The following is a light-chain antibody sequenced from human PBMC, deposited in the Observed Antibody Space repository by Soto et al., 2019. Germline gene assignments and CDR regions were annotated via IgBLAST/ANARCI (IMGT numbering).Light chain of an antibody. CDR3: AAWDDSLSGVV. J-gene: IGLJ3*02. V-gene: IGLV1-47*01. Sequence: QAVVTQPPSASGTPGQTVTISCSGRFSNIGSNFIYWYQQLPGTAPKLLIYRNNERPSGVPDRFSASKSGTSASLAISGLRSEDEADYHCAAWDDSLSGVVFSGGTKLTVL. CDR1: FSNIGSNF. CDR2: RNN.